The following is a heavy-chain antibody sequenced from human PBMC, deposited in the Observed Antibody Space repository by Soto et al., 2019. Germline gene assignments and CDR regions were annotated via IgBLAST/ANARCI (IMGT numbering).Heavy chain of an antibody. CDR3: AREIDFWSGYYDY. CDR2: IKQDGSEK. CDR1: GFTFSSYW. Sequence: GGSLRLSCAASGFTFSSYWMSWVRQAPGKGLEWVANIKQDGSEKYYVDSVKGRFTISRDNAKNSLYLQMNSLRAEDTAVYYCAREIDFWSGYYDYWGQGTLVTVSS. V-gene: IGHV3-7*01. J-gene: IGHJ4*02. D-gene: IGHD3-3*01.